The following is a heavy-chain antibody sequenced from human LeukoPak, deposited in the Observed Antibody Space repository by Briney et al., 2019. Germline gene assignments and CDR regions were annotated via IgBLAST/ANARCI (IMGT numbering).Heavy chain of an antibody. CDR3: ARHVMGEMATIPYYHYYYGMDV. J-gene: IGHJ6*02. CDR2: IYPGDSDI. CDR1: GYNFTNYW. V-gene: IGHV5-51*01. Sequence: GESLKISCKGSGYNFTNYWIGWVRQVSGKGLEWMGIIYPGDSDIRYSPSFQSQVTISADKSISTAYLQWSSLKASDTAMYYCARHVMGEMATIPYYHYYYGMDVWGQGTTVTVSS. D-gene: IGHD5-24*01.